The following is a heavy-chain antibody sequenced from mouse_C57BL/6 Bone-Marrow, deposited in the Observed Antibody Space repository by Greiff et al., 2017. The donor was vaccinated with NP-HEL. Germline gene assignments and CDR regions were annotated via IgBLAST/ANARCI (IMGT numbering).Heavy chain of an antibody. V-gene: IGHV5-6*02. Sequence: EVKLVESGGDLVKPGGSLKLSCAASGFTFSSYGMSWVRQTPDKRLEWVATISSGGSYTYYPDSVKGRITISRDKAKNTLYLQMSSLKSEDTAMYYCSRGIRGFGYWGRGNRVTVSA. CDR1: GFTFSSYG. D-gene: IGHD1-1*01. J-gene: IGHJ3*01. CDR2: ISSGGSYT. CDR3: SRGIRGFGY.